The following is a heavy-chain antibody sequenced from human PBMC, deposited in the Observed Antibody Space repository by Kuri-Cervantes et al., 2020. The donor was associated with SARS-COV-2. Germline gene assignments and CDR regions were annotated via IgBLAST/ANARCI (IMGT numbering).Heavy chain of an antibody. V-gene: IGHV3-30-3*01. CDR1: GFTFSSYA. CDR3: ARGFELLQYFDL. Sequence: GESLKISCAASGFTFSSYAMHWVRQAPGKGLEWVAVTTDDVTNKYYADSVKGRFTISRDNSKNTLYLQMNSLRTEDTAVYNCARGFELLQYFDLWGRGTLVTVSS. J-gene: IGHJ2*01. D-gene: IGHD1-7*01. CDR2: TTDDVTNK.